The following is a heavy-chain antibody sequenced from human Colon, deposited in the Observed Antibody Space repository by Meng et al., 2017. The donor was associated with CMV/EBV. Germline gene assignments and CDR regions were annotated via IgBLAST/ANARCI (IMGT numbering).Heavy chain of an antibody. V-gene: IGHV3-66*01. D-gene: IGHD2-21*02. CDR2: IYDTGRT. CDR3: ARNRLECGGDCYFADS. Sequence: GGSLRLSCAASGFSVRTNYISWVRQRPGQGLEWLSVIYDTGRTYYADSVKGRFTVSRDESKNTVFLQMNNLRAEDTAVYYCARNRLECGGDCYFADSWGQGTLVTVSS. J-gene: IGHJ5*01. CDR1: GFSVRTNY.